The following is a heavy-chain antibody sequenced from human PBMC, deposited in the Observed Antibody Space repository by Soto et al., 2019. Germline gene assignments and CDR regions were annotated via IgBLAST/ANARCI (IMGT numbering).Heavy chain of an antibody. CDR1: GFTFSRYG. J-gene: IGHJ4*01. CDR2: ISSDGQTK. Sequence: GGSLRLSCVASGFTFSRYGIHWVRQAPGKGLEWVGVISSDGQTKYYADSVKGRFTISRDNSKNTLYLQMDSLRPEDTAAYYCAKEIAVAGDLDYWGHGTLVTVSS. V-gene: IGHV3-30*18. D-gene: IGHD6-19*01. CDR3: AKEIAVAGDLDY.